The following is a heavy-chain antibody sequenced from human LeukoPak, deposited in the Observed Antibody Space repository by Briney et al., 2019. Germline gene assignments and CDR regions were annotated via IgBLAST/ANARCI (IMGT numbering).Heavy chain of an antibody. Sequence: LRLSCAASGFTFSSYAMSWVRQPPGKGLEWIGYIYYSGSTYYNPSLKSRVTISVDTSKNQFSLKLSSVTAADTAVYYCARDLSNCSGGSCYGMDVWGQGTTVTVSS. J-gene: IGHJ6*02. CDR1: GFTFSSYA. CDR2: IYYSGST. D-gene: IGHD2-15*01. CDR3: ARDLSNCSGGSCYGMDV. V-gene: IGHV4-30-4*08.